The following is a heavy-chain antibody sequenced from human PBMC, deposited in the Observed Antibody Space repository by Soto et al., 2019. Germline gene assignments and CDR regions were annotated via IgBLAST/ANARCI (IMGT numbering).Heavy chain of an antibody. Sequence: GASVKVSCKASGYTLTTYGISWVRQAPGQGLEWMGWISAYNGKADYARKFQGRVTMTTDTSTSIAYMELRSLRFDDTAVYYCVRAAETRYYGMDVWGQGTTVTVSS. CDR1: GYTLTTYG. CDR2: ISAYNGKA. CDR3: VRAAETRYYGMDV. V-gene: IGHV1-18*04. J-gene: IGHJ6*02.